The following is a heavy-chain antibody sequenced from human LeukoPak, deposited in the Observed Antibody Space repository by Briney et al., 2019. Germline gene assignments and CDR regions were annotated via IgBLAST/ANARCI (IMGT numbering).Heavy chain of an antibody. D-gene: IGHD6-13*01. V-gene: IGHV3-66*01. J-gene: IGHJ4*02. CDR3: ARIYPRLAAAGN. Sequence: GGSLRLSCAASGFTFSSYWMSWVRQAPGKGLEWVSIYSGGSTYYADSVKGRFTISRDNSKNTLYLQMNSLRADDTAVYYCARIYPRLAAAGNWGQGTLVTVSS. CDR1: GFTFSSYW. CDR2: IYSGGST.